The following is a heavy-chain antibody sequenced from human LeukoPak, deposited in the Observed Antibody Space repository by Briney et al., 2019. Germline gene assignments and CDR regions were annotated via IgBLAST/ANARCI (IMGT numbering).Heavy chain of an antibody. D-gene: IGHD3-16*02. CDR3: VRDKYRFDY. CDR1: GFTLSTYG. J-gene: IGHJ4*02. V-gene: IGHV3-30*03. Sequence: PGRSLRLSCAASGFTLSTYGMHWVRQAPGKGLEWVAVISDGGSNQYYADSVKGRFTISRDNSKNTLYLQMNSLRPEDTAVYYCVRDKYRFDYWGQGTLVTVSS. CDR2: ISDGGSNQ.